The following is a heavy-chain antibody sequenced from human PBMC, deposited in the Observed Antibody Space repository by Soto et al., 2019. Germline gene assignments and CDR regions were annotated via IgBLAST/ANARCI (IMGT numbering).Heavy chain of an antibody. CDR3: AKDLLAFPVAGVYFDY. CDR2: ISYDGSNK. Sequence: PGGSLRLSCAASGFTFSSYGMHWVRQAPGKGLEWVAVISYDGSNKYYADSVKGRFTISRDNSKNTLYLQMNSLRAEDTAVYYCAKDLLAFPVAGVYFDYWGQGTLVTVSS. V-gene: IGHV3-30*18. D-gene: IGHD6-19*01. J-gene: IGHJ4*02. CDR1: GFTFSSYG.